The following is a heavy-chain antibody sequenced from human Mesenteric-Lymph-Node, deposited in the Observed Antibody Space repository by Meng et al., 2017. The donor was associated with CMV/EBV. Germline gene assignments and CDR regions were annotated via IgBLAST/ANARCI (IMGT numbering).Heavy chain of an antibody. CDR1: Y. Sequence: YMHWVRQAPGQGLEWMGWINPNSGGTNYAQKFQGWVTMTRDTSISTAYMELSRLRSDDTAVYYCARLGYCSSTSCSPTDSYYYGMDVWGQGTTVTVSS. D-gene: IGHD2-2*01. CDR2: INPNSGGT. J-gene: IGHJ6*02. V-gene: IGHV1-2*04. CDR3: ARLGYCSSTSCSPTDSYYYGMDV.